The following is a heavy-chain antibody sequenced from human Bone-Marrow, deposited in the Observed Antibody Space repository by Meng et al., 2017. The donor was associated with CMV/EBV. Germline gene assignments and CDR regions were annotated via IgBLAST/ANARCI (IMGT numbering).Heavy chain of an antibody. D-gene: IGHD6-13*01. V-gene: IGHV3-53*01. CDR3: ARERSSWYAGYYFDY. Sequence: GGSLRLSCAASGFTVSSNYMSWVRQAPGKGLEWVSVIYSGGSTYYADSVKGRFTISRDNSKNTLYLQMNSLRAEDTAVYYCARERSSWYAGYYFDYWGQGTLVTVSS. J-gene: IGHJ4*02. CDR2: IYSGGST. CDR1: GFTVSSNY.